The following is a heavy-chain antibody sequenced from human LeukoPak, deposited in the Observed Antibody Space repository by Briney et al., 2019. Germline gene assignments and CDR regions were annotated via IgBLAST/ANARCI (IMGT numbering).Heavy chain of an antibody. CDR3: AREECSGGSCYQNLDY. Sequence: PGRSLRLSCAASGFTFSSYGMHWVRQAPGKGLEWVAVIWYDGSNKYYADSVKGRFTISRDNSKNTLYLQMNSLRAEDTAVYYCAREECSGGSCYQNLDYWGQGTPVTVSS. J-gene: IGHJ4*02. V-gene: IGHV3-33*01. CDR2: IWYDGSNK. CDR1: GFTFSSYG. D-gene: IGHD2-15*01.